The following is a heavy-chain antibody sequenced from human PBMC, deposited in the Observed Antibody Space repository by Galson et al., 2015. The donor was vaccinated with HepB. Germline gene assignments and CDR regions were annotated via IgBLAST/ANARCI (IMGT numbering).Heavy chain of an antibody. CDR3: AKSRPTRGQWLVLDY. CDR2: ISYDGSNK. J-gene: IGHJ4*02. Sequence: SLRLSCAASGFTFSSYGMHWVRQAPGKGLEWVAVISYDGSNKYYADSVKGRFTISRDNSKNTLYLQMNSLRAEDTAVYYCAKSRPTRGQWLVLDYWGQGTLVTVSS. V-gene: IGHV3-30*18. CDR1: GFTFSSYG. D-gene: IGHD6-19*01.